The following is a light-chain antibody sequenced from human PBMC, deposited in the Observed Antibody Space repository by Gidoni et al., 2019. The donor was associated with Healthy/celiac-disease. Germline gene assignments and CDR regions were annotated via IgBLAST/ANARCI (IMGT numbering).Light chain of an antibody. CDR1: QSISSY. J-gene: IGKJ4*01. Sequence: DLQITQSPSSLSASVGDRVTITCRASQSISSYLNWYQQKPGKAPKLLIYAASSLQSGVPSRFSGSGSGTDFTLTISSLQPEDFATYYCQQSYSTPLFGGGTKVEIK. CDR2: AAS. CDR3: QQSYSTPL. V-gene: IGKV1-39*01.